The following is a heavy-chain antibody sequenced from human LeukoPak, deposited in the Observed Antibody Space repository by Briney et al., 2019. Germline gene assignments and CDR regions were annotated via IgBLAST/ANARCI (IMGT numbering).Heavy chain of an antibody. Sequence: SETLSLTCTVSGGSISGYYWSWIRQPPGKGLECIGYIYYSGSTNYNPSLKSRVTISVDTSKNQFSLKLSSVTAADTAVYYCARHYIEAGYYPTGGVDYWGQGTLVTVSS. CDR2: IYYSGST. D-gene: IGHD3-9*01. CDR3: ARHYIEAGYYPTGGVDY. J-gene: IGHJ4*02. CDR1: GGSISGYY. V-gene: IGHV4-59*08.